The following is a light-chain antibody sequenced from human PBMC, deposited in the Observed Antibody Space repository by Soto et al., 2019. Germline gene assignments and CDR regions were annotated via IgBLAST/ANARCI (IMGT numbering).Light chain of an antibody. CDR3: SSSASATTPV. Sequence: QSALTQPASVSGSPGQSIAISCTGTSSDVGGYNYVSWYQHHPGKAPKVVIYDVSSRPSGVSDRFSGSKSGNTASLTISGLQAEDESDYYCSSSASATTPVFGGGTKLTVL. V-gene: IGLV2-14*03. J-gene: IGLJ3*02. CDR1: SSDVGGYNY. CDR2: DVS.